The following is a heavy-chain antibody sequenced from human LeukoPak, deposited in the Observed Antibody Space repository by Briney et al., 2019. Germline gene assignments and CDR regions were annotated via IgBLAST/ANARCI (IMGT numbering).Heavy chain of an antibody. D-gene: IGHD1-1*01. Sequence: PGGSLRLSCAASGFTVSSNYMSWVRQAPGKGLEWVANIKQDGSEKYYVDSVKGRFTISRDNAKNSLYLQMNSLRAEDTAVYYCASEIGNWNDGVWFDPWGQGTLVTVSS. CDR3: ASEIGNWNDGVWFDP. V-gene: IGHV3-7*01. J-gene: IGHJ5*02. CDR2: IKQDGSEK. CDR1: GFTVSSNY.